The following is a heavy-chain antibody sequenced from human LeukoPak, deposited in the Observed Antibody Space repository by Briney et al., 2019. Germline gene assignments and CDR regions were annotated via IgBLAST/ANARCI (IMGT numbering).Heavy chain of an antibody. CDR3: ARDEGSSYPFDY. CDR1: GGSISSSNW. V-gene: IGHV4-4*02. J-gene: IGHJ4*02. Sequence: SETLSLTCAVSGGSISSSNWWSWVRPPPGKGLEWIGEIYHSGSTNYNPSLKSRVTISVDKSKNQFSLKLSSVTAADTAVYFCARDEGSSYPFDYWGQGTLVTVSS. D-gene: IGHD2-2*01. CDR2: IYHSGST.